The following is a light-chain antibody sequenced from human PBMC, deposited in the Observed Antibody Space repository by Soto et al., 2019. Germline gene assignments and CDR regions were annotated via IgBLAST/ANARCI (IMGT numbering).Light chain of an antibody. CDR2: GAS. Sequence: EIVLTQSPGTLSLSLGERATLSCRASQSVSSSYLAWYQQKPGQAPRLLIYGASSRATGIPDRFSGSGSGTDFTLTISRLEPEDFAVYYCQQYGRSPPWTFGQGSKVEIK. CDR1: QSVSSSY. J-gene: IGKJ1*01. V-gene: IGKV3-20*01. CDR3: QQYGRSPPWT.